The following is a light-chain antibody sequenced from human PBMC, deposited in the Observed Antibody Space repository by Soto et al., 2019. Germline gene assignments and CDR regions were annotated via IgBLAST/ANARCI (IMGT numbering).Light chain of an antibody. CDR3: SSYAGSNNLV. V-gene: IGLV2-8*01. CDR1: SSDVGGYNY. J-gene: IGLJ2*01. Sequence: QSVLTQPPSASGSPGQSVTISCTGTSSDVGGYNYVSWYQQYPGKAPKLMIYEVTKRPSGVPDRFSGSTSGNTASLTVSGLQAEDEADYYCSSYAGSNNLVFGGGTKLTVL. CDR2: EVT.